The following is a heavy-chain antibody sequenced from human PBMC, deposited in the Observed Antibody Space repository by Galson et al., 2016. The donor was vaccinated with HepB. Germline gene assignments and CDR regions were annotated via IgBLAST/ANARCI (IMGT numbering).Heavy chain of an antibody. CDR1: GYTFTNYY. Sequence: SVKVSCKASGYTFTNYYIHWVRQAPGQGLEWMGIINPSGGETTYAQKFQGRVTLTRDTSTSTLYMELHSLRSEDTAVYFCARDSESLYSVVVVAAPSGYNWFDPWGQGTLVTVSS. CDR3: ARDSESLYSVVVVAAPSGYNWFDP. D-gene: IGHD2-21*01. J-gene: IGHJ5*02. CDR2: INPSGGET. V-gene: IGHV1-46*01.